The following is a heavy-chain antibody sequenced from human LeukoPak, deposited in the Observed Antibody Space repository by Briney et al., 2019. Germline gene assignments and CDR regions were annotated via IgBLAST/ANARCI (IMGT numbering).Heavy chain of an antibody. J-gene: IGHJ6*03. CDR2: ISASGGST. CDR3: AKDRGDGDYYYYYYMDV. V-gene: IGHV3-23*01. D-gene: IGHD4-17*01. Sequence: PGGSLRLSCAASGFTFRSYAMSWVRQAPGKGLEWVSAISASGGSTYYADSVKGRFTISRDNSKNTLYLQMNTLRAEDTALYYCAKDRGDGDYYYYYYMDVWGKGTTVTVSS. CDR1: GFTFRSYA.